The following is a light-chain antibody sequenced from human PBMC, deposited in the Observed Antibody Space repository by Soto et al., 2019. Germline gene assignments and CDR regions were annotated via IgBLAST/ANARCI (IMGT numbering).Light chain of an antibody. CDR2: AAS. V-gene: IGKV1-39*01. Sequence: DIQMTQSPSSLSASVGDRVTITCRASQSISSYLTWYQQKPGKAPKLLIYAASSLQSGVPSRFSGSGSGTDFTLTISSLQPEDFATYYCQQSYSTRVFGPGTKVDIK. J-gene: IGKJ3*01. CDR1: QSISSY. CDR3: QQSYSTRV.